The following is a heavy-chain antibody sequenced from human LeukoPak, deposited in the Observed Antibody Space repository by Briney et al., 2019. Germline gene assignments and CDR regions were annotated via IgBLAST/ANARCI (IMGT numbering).Heavy chain of an antibody. Sequence: PGGSLRLSCAASGFTFSSYAMNWVRQAPGRGLEWVSYISSSSSLLYYADSVKGRFTIPRDNAKNSLYLQMNSLRDEDTAVYYCARDGPGGGYDSDYWGQGTLVIVSS. V-gene: IGHV3-48*02. CDR3: ARDGPGGGYDSDY. CDR2: ISSSSSLL. CDR1: GFTFSSYA. J-gene: IGHJ4*02. D-gene: IGHD5-12*01.